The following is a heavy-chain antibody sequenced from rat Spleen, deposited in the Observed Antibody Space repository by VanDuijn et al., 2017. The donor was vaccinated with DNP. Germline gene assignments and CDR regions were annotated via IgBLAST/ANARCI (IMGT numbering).Heavy chain of an antibody. J-gene: IGHJ3*01. CDR2: IWSGGST. CDR3: ASSAPGYWFAY. V-gene: IGHV2-30*01. Sequence: QVQLKESGPGLVQPSQTLSLTCTVSGFSLTSYNVHWVRQPTGKGLEWIGGIWSGGSTDYNSALKSRLSISRDTSKSQVLLKMNGLQTEDTAMYFCASSAPGYWFAYWGQGTLVTVSS. D-gene: IGHD1-4*01. CDR1: GFSLTSYN.